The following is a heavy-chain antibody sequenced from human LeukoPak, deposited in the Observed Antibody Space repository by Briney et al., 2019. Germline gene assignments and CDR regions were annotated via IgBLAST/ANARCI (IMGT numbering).Heavy chain of an antibody. CDR1: GGSISSSNW. CDR3: ARAGPYFPAARETIYYYYYMDV. D-gene: IGHD2-2*01. Sequence: PSETLSLTCAVSGGSISSSNWWSWVRQPPGKGLEWIGEIYHSGSTNYNPSLKRRVTISVDTSKNQFSLKLSSVTAADTAVYYCARAGPYFPAARETIYYYYYMDVWGKGTTVTVSS. V-gene: IGHV4-4*02. J-gene: IGHJ6*03. CDR2: IYHSGST.